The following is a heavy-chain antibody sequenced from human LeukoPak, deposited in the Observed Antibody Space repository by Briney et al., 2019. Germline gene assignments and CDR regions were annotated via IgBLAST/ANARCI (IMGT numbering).Heavy chain of an antibody. Sequence: ASVKVSCKASGGTFCSYAISCVRQAPGQGLEWMGWINAGNGNTKYSQEFQGRVTITRDTSASIAYMELSSLRSEDVAVYYCARDSGSSAFDIWGQGTMVTVSS. V-gene: IGHV1-3*03. D-gene: IGHD3-10*01. CDR1: GGTFCSYA. J-gene: IGHJ3*02. CDR3: ARDSGSSAFDI. CDR2: INAGNGNT.